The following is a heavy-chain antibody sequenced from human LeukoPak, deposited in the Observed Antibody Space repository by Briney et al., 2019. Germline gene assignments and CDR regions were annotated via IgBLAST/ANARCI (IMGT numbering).Heavy chain of an antibody. V-gene: IGHV1-2*02. D-gene: IGHD6-13*01. Sequence: GASVTVSFTASVYTFTVYYMHWVRQAPGQGLEWMGWINPNSGGTNYAQKFQGRVTMTRDTSISTPYMELSRLRSDDTAVYYCASATSSSPSGYWGQGTLVTVSS. CDR1: VYTFTVYY. CDR3: ASATSSSPSGY. J-gene: IGHJ4*02. CDR2: INPNSGGT.